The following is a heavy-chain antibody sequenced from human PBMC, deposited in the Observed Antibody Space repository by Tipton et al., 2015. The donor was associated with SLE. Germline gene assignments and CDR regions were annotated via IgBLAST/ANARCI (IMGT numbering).Heavy chain of an antibody. D-gene: IGHD3-16*01. Sequence: SLRLSCAASGFRFSDYYMSWIRQAPGKGLEWLSYISSSGSTIYYADSVKGRFTISRDNAKNSLYLQMNSLRVEDTAVYYCARVSGLGNYAHADSWGQGTLITVSS. CDR3: ARVSGLGNYAHADS. CDR1: GFRFSDYY. CDR2: ISSSGSTI. V-gene: IGHV3-11*01. J-gene: IGHJ4*02.